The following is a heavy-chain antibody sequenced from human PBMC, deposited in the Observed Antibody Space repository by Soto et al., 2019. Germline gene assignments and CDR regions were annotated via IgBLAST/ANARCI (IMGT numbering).Heavy chain of an antibody. J-gene: IGHJ5*02. CDR1: GFTFRNHG. CDR2: IWYDGSEK. Sequence: QVQLVESGGGVVQPGRSLRLSCEGSGFTFRNHGMHWIRQSPGKGLEWLAVIWYDGSEKYYADSVKGRFTISRDNPKNTLYLQMNSLKVEDTAIYYCARWSNNKVVDPWGQGTVVTVS. V-gene: IGHV3-33*01. D-gene: IGHD1-1*01. CDR3: ARWSNNKVVDP.